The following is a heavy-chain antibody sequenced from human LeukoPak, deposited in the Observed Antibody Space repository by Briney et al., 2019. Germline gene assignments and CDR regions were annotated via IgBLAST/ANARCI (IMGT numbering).Heavy chain of an antibody. CDR1: GGSISSYY. V-gene: IGHV4-4*07. CDR3: AREEEDYYDSSGYYGD. Sequence: SETLSLTCTVSGGSISSYYWSWIRQPAGKGLEWIGRIYTSGSTNYNPSLKSRVTMSVDTSKNQFSLKMSSVTAADTAVYYCAREEEDYYDSSGYYGDWGQGTLVTVSS. CDR2: IYTSGST. D-gene: IGHD3-22*01. J-gene: IGHJ4*02.